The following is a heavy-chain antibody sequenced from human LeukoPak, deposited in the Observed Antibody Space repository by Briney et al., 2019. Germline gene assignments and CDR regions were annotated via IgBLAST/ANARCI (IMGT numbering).Heavy chain of an antibody. J-gene: IGHJ4*02. Sequence: GGSLRLSCAASGFTFSTYAMSWVRQAPGRGLEWVSAISGSGGSTYYADSVKGRFTISRDNSKNTLDLQMNSLRAEDTAVYYCAKGIPATGTAARGYFDYWGQGTLVTVSS. V-gene: IGHV3-23*01. D-gene: IGHD6-13*01. CDR2: ISGSGGST. CDR3: AKGIPATGTAARGYFDY. CDR1: GFTFSTYA.